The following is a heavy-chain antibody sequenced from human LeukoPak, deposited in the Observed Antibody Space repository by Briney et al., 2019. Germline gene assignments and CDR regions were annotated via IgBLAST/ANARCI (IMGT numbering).Heavy chain of an antibody. Sequence: ASVKVSCKVSGYTLTELSIHWVRQAPGKGLEWMGGFDPEDGETIYAQKFQGRVTMTEDTSTDTDYIELSSLRSEDTAVYSGARESRKFWDSWTPAFNYWAREPWSPSPQ. CDR2: FDPEDGET. CDR3: ARESRKFWDSWTPAFNY. V-gene: IGHV1-24*01. CDR1: GYTLTELS. J-gene: IGHJ4*02. D-gene: IGHD3-16*01.